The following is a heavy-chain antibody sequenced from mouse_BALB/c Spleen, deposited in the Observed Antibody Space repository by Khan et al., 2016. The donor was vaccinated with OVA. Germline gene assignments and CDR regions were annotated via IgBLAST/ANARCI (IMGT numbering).Heavy chain of an antibody. Sequence: EVQLQESGPGLVKPSQSLSLTCSVTGYSITSGYYWNWIRQFPGNQLEWMGYISYDGSNNYNPSLKNRLSITRDTSKNQFFLKLNSVTTEDTATYDCASSNGNDDYAMDYWGQGTSVNVSS. CDR3: ASSNGNDDYAMDY. CDR1: GYSITSGYY. J-gene: IGHJ4*01. V-gene: IGHV3-6*02. CDR2: ISYDGSN. D-gene: IGHD2-2*01.